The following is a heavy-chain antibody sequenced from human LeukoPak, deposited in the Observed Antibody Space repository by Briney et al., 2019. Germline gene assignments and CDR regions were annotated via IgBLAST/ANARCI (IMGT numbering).Heavy chain of an antibody. Sequence: PSQTLSLTCTVSGGSISSGDYYWSWIRQPPGKGLEWIGYIYYSGSTYYNPSLKSRVTISVDTSKNQFSLKLSSVTAADTAVYYCARHSRRGSHNWFDPWGQGTLVTVSS. CDR2: IYYSGST. J-gene: IGHJ5*02. V-gene: IGHV4-30-4*01. CDR1: GGSISSGDYY. CDR3: ARHSRRGSHNWFDP. D-gene: IGHD1-26*01.